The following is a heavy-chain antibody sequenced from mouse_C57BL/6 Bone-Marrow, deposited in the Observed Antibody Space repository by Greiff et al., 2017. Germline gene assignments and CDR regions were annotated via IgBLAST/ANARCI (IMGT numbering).Heavy chain of an antibody. V-gene: IGHV1-76*01. CDR2: FYPGSGNT. D-gene: IGHD2-3*01. Sequence: QVQLQQSGAELVRPGASVKLSCKASGYTFTDYYINWVKQRPGQGLEWIARFYPGSGNTYYNEKFKGKATLTAEKSSSTAYMQLSCLTSDDSAVYFCARGWYYFDYWGQGTTLTVSS. CDR1: GYTFTDYY. J-gene: IGHJ2*01. CDR3: ARGWYYFDY.